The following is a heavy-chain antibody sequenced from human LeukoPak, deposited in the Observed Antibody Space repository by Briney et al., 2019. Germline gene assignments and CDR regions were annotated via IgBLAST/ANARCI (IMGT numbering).Heavy chain of an antibody. CDR2: IFYSGNT. J-gene: IGHJ4*02. CDR1: GGSINNYY. Sequence: ASETLSLTCAVSGGSINNYYWSWIRQPPGKGLEWIGYIFYSGNTNYNLSLKSRVTISVDTSKNQFSLKLSSVTTADTAMYYCARRGNGQQLGSFDYWGQGTLVTVSS. V-gene: IGHV4-59*08. D-gene: IGHD6-13*01. CDR3: ARRGNGQQLGSFDY.